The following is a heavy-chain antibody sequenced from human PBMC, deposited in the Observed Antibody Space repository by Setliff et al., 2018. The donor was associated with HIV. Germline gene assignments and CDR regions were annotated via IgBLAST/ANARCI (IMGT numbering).Heavy chain of an antibody. CDR1: GASITSGSYY. J-gene: IGHJ4*02. CDR2: INHGGDT. V-gene: IGHV4-61*10. CDR3: ASRRGIEFYFDI. Sequence: SETLSLTCNVSGASITSGSYYWSWIRRPAGKGLEWIGEINHGGDTNYNPSLKSRVTISVGSSYNHFSLKLSSVTAADTGVYYCASRRGIEFYFDIWGQGTPVTVSS. D-gene: IGHD3-10*01.